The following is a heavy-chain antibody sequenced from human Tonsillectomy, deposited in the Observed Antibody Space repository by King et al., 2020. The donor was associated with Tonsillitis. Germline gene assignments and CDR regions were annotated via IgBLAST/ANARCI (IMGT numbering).Heavy chain of an antibody. CDR1: GFTISNYA. CDR3: ARSLDGSGSYPNGSP. Sequence: VQLVESGGGLVQPGGSLRLSCAASGFTISNYAMSWVRQAPGKGLEWVSVVYGAGSTTYYADSVKGRFPISRDNSKNTLYLQMNSLRAEDTAVYYCARSLDGSGSYPNGSPWGQGTLVTVSS. D-gene: IGHD3-10*01. J-gene: IGHJ4*02. V-gene: IGHV3-23*03. CDR2: VYGAGSTT.